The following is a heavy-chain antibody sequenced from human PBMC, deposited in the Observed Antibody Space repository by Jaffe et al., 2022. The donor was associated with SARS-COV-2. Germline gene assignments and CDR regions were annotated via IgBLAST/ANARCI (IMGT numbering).Heavy chain of an antibody. V-gene: IGHV3-9*01. CDR2: ISWNSGSI. D-gene: IGHD1-26*01. J-gene: IGHJ4*02. CDR3: AKDIGISGSYYLDY. CDR1: GFTFDDYA. Sequence: EVQLVESGGGLVQPGRSLRLSCAASGFTFDDYAMHWVRQAPGKGLEWVSGISWNSGSIGYADSVKGRFTISRDNAKNSLYLQMNSLRAEDTALYYCAKDIGISGSYYLDYWGQGTLVTVSS.